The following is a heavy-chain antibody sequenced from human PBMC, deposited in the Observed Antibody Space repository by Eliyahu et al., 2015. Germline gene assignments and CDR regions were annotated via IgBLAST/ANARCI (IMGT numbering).Heavy chain of an antibody. J-gene: IGHJ5*02. CDR3: ARSTIFGVSPVGWFDP. V-gene: IGHV4-38-2*02. CDR1: GYSIXXGYY. CDR2: IYXSGST. D-gene: IGHD3-3*01. Sequence: QVQLQESGPGLVKPSEXLSLTCTVXGYSIXXGYYWGWXRQPPGKGLEWIGXIYXSGSTYYNPSLKSRVTISVDTSKNQFSLKLSSVTAADTAVYYCARSTIFGVSPVGWFDPWGQGTLVTVSS.